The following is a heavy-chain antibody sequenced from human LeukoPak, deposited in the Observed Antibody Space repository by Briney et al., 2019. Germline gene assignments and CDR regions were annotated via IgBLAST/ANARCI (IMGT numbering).Heavy chain of an antibody. CDR1: GGSISSGDYY. D-gene: IGHD3-3*01. CDR2: IYYSGST. Sequence: PSQTLSLTCTVSGGSISSGDYYWSWIRQPPGKGLEWIGYIYYSGSTYYNPSLKSRVTRSVDTSKNQFSLKLSSVTAADTAVYYWARACYDFWSGYNSGGYFDYWGQGTLVTVSS. CDR3: ARACYDFWSGYNSGGYFDY. J-gene: IGHJ4*02. V-gene: IGHV4-30-4*08.